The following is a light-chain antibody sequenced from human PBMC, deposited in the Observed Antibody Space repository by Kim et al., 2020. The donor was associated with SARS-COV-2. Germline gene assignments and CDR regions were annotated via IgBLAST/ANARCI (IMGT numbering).Light chain of an antibody. J-gene: IGKJ5*01. CDR2: DSS. Sequence: VSVGDRVTTTCRATQDIANQLNWFQHKPGRAPELLIFDSSRLESWVPSRFSGSGSGTDFTYIINRLQPEDIASYYCQQYHSFPITFGQGTRLEIK. V-gene: IGKV1-33*01. CDR1: QDIANQ. CDR3: QQYHSFPIT.